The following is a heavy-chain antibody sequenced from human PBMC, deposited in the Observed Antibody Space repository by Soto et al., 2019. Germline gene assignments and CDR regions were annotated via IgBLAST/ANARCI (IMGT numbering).Heavy chain of an antibody. V-gene: IGHV1-18*01. CDR2: ISAYNGNT. CDR1: GYTFTSYG. D-gene: IGHD5-18*01. Sequence: ASVKVSCKASGYTFTSYGISWVRQAPGQGLEWMGWISAYNGNTNYAQKLQGRVTMTKNTPPSTAYMELRSLRFDGTAVFYCASYVNTAMVQVFDIWGKGTMVTVS. CDR3: ASYVNTAMVQVFDI. J-gene: IGHJ3*02.